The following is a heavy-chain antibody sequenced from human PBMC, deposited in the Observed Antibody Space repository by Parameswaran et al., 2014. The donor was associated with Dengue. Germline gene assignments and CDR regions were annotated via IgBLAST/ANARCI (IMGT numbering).Heavy chain of an antibody. V-gene: IGHV2-26*01. Sequence: WIRQPPGKALEWLAHIFSNDEKSYSTSLRSRLTISQDTSKSQVVLTMTNMDPVDTATYYCARTRIAASFPAEYFDYWGQGTLVTVSS. CDR3: ARTRIAASFPAEYFDY. CDR2: IFSNDEK. J-gene: IGHJ4*02. D-gene: IGHD6-13*01.